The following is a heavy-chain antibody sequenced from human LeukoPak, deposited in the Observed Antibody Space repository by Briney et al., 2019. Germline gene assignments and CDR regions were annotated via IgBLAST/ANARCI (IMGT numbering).Heavy chain of an antibody. CDR2: VSSDGHST. CDR3: VKGTSTKYYYYGMDV. Sequence: GGSLRLSCSASGFTFSSYSMHWVRQAPGKGLEYVSAVSSDGHSTRYADSVKGRFTISRDNSKNTLYLQMSSLRAEDTAVYYCVKGTSTKYYYYGMDVWGQGTTVTVSS. V-gene: IGHV3-64D*06. CDR1: GFTFSSYS. D-gene: IGHD2-2*01. J-gene: IGHJ6*02.